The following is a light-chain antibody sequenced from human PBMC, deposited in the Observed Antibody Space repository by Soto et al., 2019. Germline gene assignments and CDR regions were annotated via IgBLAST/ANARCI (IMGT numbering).Light chain of an antibody. Sequence: EIVLTQSPGTLSLSPGERATLSCRASQSVRSNHLAWYQQKPGQAPRLLIYDASSRATGIPDRFSGSGSGTEFSLTISSLQSEDFAVYYCQQYDNWPSYTFGQGTKLDIK. CDR3: QQYDNWPSYT. J-gene: IGKJ2*01. V-gene: IGKV3-20*01. CDR2: DAS. CDR1: QSVRSNH.